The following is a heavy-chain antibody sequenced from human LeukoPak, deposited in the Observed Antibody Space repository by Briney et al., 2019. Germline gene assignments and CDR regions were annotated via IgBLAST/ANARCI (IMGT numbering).Heavy chain of an antibody. CDR1: GFDFSSFA. CDR2: ISSSGHLA. D-gene: IGHD1-1*01. J-gene: IGHJ2*01. CDR3: AKPRAMTTGVGRYFDL. Sequence: GESLRLSCAASGFDFSSFAISWVRQAPGRGLEWVSGISSSGHLAFYADSVQGRFTISRDNSKNTLYLQMNSLRAEDTAIYYCAKPRAMTTGVGRYFDLWGRGTLVTVSS. V-gene: IGHV3-23*01.